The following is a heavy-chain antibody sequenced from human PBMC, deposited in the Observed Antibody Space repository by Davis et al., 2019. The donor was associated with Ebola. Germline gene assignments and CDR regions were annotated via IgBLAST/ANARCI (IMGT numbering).Heavy chain of an antibody. CDR1: GFTFSSYW. J-gene: IGHJ4*02. CDR3: ARDPPNSDY. CDR2: ISSSSSTI. Sequence: GESLKISCAASGFTFSSYWMSWVRQAPGKGLEWVSYISSSSSTIYYADSVKGRFTISRDNAKNSLYLQMNSLRDEDTAVYYCARDPPNSDYWGQGTLVTVSS. V-gene: IGHV3-48*02.